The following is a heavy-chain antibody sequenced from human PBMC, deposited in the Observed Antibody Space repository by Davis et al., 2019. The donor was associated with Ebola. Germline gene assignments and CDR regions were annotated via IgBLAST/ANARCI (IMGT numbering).Heavy chain of an antibody. Sequence: GGSLRLSCAASGFTFSSYAMHWVRQAPGKGLEWVAVISYDGSNKYYADSVKGRFTISRDNSKNTLYLQMNSLRAEDTAVYYCARGYDYVWGSYRPVSLFDYWGQGTLVTVSS. J-gene: IGHJ4*02. CDR2: ISYDGSNK. V-gene: IGHV3-30*04. CDR3: ARGYDYVWGSYRPVSLFDY. CDR1: GFTFSSYA. D-gene: IGHD3-16*02.